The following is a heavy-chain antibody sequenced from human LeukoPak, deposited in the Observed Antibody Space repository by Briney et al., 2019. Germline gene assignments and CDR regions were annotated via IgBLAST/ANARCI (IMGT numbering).Heavy chain of an antibody. CDR3: AKGAVYYYDSSGYYDY. D-gene: IGHD3-22*01. Sequence: GGSLRLSCAASGFTFSSYGMHWVRQAPGKGLEWVAVIWYDGSNKYYADSVKGRFTISRDNSKNTLYLQMNSLRAEDTAAYYCAKGAVYYYDSSGYYDYWGQGTLVTVSS. CDR1: GFTFSSYG. J-gene: IGHJ4*02. CDR2: IWYDGSNK. V-gene: IGHV3-33*06.